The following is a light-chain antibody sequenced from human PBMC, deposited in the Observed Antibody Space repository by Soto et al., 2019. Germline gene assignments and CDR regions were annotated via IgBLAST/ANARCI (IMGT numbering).Light chain of an antibody. CDR2: DVS. V-gene: IGLV2-14*01. J-gene: IGLJ1*01. Sequence: QSALSQAAYVSGSPGQSINLSSTGTSNDVGGYNYVSWYQQHPGKAPKLMIYDVSNRPSGVSNRFSGSKSGNTASLTISGLLAEDEADYYCSSYTSCRYYVFGTGTKVTVL. CDR1: SNDVGGYNY. CDR3: SSYTSCRYYV.